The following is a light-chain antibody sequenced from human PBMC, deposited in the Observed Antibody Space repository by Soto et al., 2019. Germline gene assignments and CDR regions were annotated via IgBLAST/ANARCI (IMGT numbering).Light chain of an antibody. Sequence: DIQMTQSPSSLSASVGDRVTITSQASQDISNYLNWYQQKPGKATKLMIYDASNLETGVPSRFSGSGSGTEFTLTISSLQPEDFAAYFCQQSYSTHPWTFGQGTKVDIK. CDR2: DAS. CDR3: QQSYSTHPWT. V-gene: IGKV1-39*01. J-gene: IGKJ1*01. CDR1: QDISNY.